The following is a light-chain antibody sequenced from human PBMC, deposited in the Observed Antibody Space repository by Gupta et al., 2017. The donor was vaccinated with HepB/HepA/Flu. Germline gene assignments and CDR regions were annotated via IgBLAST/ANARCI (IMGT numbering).Light chain of an antibody. CDR2: KDR. CDR3: QAGDSSTVV. J-gene: IGLJ2*01. Sequence: SYALPQPPSVSVSPGQTASITCSGDKLGDKYASWYQQKPGQSPVLVIYKDRKRPSGIPGRFSGSNSGNTATLTISGTQARDEADYYCQAGDSSTVVFGGGTNLTVL. CDR1: KLGDKY. V-gene: IGLV3-1*01.